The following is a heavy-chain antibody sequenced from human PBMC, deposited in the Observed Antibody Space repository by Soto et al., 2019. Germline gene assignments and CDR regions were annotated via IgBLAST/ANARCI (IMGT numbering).Heavy chain of an antibody. CDR3: TRECDFWIDLYRIEAFGL. D-gene: IGHD3-3*01. CDR2: ISGSGTII. V-gene: IGHV3-48*03. CDR1: GFTFSSYE. Sequence: HPGGSLRLSCAASGFTFSSYEMNWVRQAPGKGLEWLSYISGSGTIILYADSVKGRFTISRDNAKNSLYLQMTSLRVEDTAVYYCTRECDFWIDLYRIEAFGLWGQGTMVTDSS. J-gene: IGHJ3*01.